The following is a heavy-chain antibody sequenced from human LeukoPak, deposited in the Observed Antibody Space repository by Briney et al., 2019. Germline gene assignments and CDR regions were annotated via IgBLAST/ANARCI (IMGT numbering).Heavy chain of an antibody. CDR2: IYYSGST. CDR1: GGSISSSSYY. D-gene: IGHD6-13*01. J-gene: IGHJ4*02. CDR3: AAAYSSSWFSPISPFYRDY. Sequence: SETLSLTCTVSGGSISSSSYYWGWIRQPPGKGLEWIGSIYYSGSTYYNPSLKSRVTISVDTSKNQFSLKLSSVTAADTAVYYCAAAYSSSWFSPISPFYRDYWGQGTLVTVSS. V-gene: IGHV4-39*07.